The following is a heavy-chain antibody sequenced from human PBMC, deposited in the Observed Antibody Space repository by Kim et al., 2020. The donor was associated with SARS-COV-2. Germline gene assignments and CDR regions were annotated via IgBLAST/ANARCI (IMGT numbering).Heavy chain of an antibody. D-gene: IGHD6-6*01. V-gene: IGHV3-11*01. Sequence: FTISRDNAKNSLYLQMNSLRAEDTAVYYCARDPYSSSPSPSDYYYGMDVWGQGTTVTVSS. CDR3: ARDPYSSSPSPSDYYYGMDV. J-gene: IGHJ6*02.